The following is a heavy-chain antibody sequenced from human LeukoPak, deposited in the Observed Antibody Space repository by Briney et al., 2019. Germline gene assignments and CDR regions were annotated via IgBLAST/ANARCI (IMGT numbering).Heavy chain of an antibody. V-gene: IGHV3-23*01. CDR2: ISDSGGT. CDR3: VYCSGGSCYSNGPWFDP. D-gene: IGHD2-15*01. CDR1: GFTFSSYD. J-gene: IGHJ5*02. Sequence: PGGTLRVSCAASGFTFSSYDMSWVRQAPGKGLEWVSVISDSGGTYYADSVKGRFTISRDNAKNTLYLQMSSLRADDTALYYCVYCSGGSCYSNGPWFDPWGQGTLVTVSS.